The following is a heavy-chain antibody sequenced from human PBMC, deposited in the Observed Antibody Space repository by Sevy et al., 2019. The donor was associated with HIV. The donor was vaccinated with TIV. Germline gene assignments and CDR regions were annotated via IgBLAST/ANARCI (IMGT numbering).Heavy chain of an antibody. CDR3: AKGTSITMIGKGAFDV. CDR2: ISWNSGSI. Sequence: SLRLSCAASGFTFEDYAMYWVRQAPGKGLEWVSSISWNSGSIGYADSVKGRFTISRDNAKNSLYLQVNSLRVEDTALYYCAKGTSITMIGKGAFDVWGQGTMVTVSS. J-gene: IGHJ3*01. V-gene: IGHV3-9*01. CDR1: GFTFEDYA. D-gene: IGHD3-22*01.